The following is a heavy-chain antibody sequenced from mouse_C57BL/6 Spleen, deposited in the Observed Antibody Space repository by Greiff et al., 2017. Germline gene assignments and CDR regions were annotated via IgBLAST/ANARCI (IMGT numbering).Heavy chain of an antibody. Sequence: VQLQQPGAELVKPGASVKLSCKASGYTFTSYWMQWVKQRPGQGLEWIGEIDPSDSYTNYNQKFKGKATLTVDTSSSTAYMQLSSLTSEDSAVYYCARTYYGYAMDYWGQGTSVTVSS. D-gene: IGHD1-1*01. CDR1: GYTFTSYW. V-gene: IGHV1-50*01. J-gene: IGHJ4*01. CDR3: ARTYYGYAMDY. CDR2: IDPSDSYT.